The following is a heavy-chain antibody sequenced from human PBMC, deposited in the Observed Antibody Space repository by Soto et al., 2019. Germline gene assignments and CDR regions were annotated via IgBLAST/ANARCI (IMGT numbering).Heavy chain of an antibody. CDR1: VGSISSCGYS. D-gene: IGHD3-10*01. V-gene: IGHV4-30-2*01. Sequence: SETLSLTCAGSVGSISSCGYSWSWIRQPPGKGLEWIGYIYHSGSTYYNPSLKSRVTISVDRSKNQFSLKLSSVTAADTAVYYCARAERGVSNWFDPWGQGTLVTVSS. CDR3: ARAERGVSNWFDP. J-gene: IGHJ5*02. CDR2: IYHSGST.